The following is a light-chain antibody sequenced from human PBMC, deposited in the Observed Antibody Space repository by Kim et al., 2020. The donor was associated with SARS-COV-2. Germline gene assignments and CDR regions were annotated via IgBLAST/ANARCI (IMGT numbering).Light chain of an antibody. J-gene: IGLJ2*01. V-gene: IGLV2-23*02. CDR1: SNDVGNYNL. Sequence: QSALTQPASVSGSPGQSITISCTGTSNDVGNYNLVSWYLQHPGKAPKLMIFEVAKRPSWVSNRFSGSKSGNTASLTISGLQAEDEADYYCCSYAGRSLVFGGGTKLTVL. CDR2: EVA. CDR3: CSYAGRSLV.